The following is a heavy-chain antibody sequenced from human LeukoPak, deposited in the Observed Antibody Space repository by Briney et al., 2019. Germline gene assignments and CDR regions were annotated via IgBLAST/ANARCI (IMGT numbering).Heavy chain of an antibody. V-gene: IGHV5-51*01. J-gene: IGHJ4*02. CDR2: IYPGDSDT. CDR1: GYSFTSYW. D-gene: IGHD3-22*01. Sequence: GESLKISCKGSGYSFTSYWIGWVRQMPGKGLEWMGIIYPGDSDTRYSPSFQGQVTISADKSISTAYLQWSSLKASDTAMYYCARQGTAYYYDSSGYYYVDHWGQGTLVTVSS. CDR3: ARQGTAYYYDSSGYYYVDH.